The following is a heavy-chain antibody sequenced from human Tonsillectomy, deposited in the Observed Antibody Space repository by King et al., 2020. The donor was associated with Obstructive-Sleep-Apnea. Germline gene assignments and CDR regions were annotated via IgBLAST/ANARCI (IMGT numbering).Heavy chain of an antibody. V-gene: IGHV2-70*10. Sequence: TLKESGPALVKPTQTLTLTCTFSGFSLSTSGMGVSGSRQEEGKEREGRESREGEEEEDYSTSLKTRLTISKDTSKNQVVLTMTNMDPVDTATYYCARDYYFGSVHYGMDVWGQGTTVTVS. J-gene: IGHJ6*02. D-gene: IGHD3-10*01. CDR1: GFSLSTSGMG. CDR3: ARDYYFGSVHYGMDV. CDR2: REGEEEE.